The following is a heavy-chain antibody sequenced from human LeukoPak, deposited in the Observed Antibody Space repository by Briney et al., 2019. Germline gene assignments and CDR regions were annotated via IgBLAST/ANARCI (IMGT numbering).Heavy chain of an antibody. V-gene: IGHV4-59*01. CDR2: IYYTGST. Sequence: PSETLSLTCSVSGGSISNYYWNWIRQPPGKGLEWIGFIYYTGSTNYNPSLKSRVTISADTSKNQFSLKLSSVTAADTAVYYFAAGSYYFDYWGQGTLVTVSS. CDR1: GGSISNYY. J-gene: IGHJ4*02. CDR3: AAGSYYFDY. D-gene: IGHD1-26*01.